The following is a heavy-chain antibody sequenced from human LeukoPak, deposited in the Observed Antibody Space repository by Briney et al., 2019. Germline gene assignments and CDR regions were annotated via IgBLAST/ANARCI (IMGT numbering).Heavy chain of an antibody. D-gene: IGHD2-15*01. CDR2: ISSSGTTK. V-gene: IGHV3-48*02. Sequence: PGGSLRLSCVASGFTFSSYSMNWVRQAPGKGLEWVSYISSSGTTKYYADSVKGRFTISRDNVKNSLYLQMNSLGDEDTAVYYCAVEGYCSGGSCYTNWFDSWGQGTLVTVSS. CDR1: GFTFSSYS. J-gene: IGHJ5*01. CDR3: AVEGYCSGGSCYTNWFDS.